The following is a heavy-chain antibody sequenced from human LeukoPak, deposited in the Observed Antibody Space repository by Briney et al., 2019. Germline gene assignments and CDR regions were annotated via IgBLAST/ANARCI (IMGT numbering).Heavy chain of an antibody. CDR1: GFTFTSYS. CDR2: ISGGGGST. J-gene: IGHJ4*02. V-gene: IGHV3-23*01. Sequence: GGSLRLSCAASGFTFTSYSMNWVRQAPGKGLEWVSTISGGGGSTYYADSVKGRFTISRDKSKNTLYLQVNSLRAEDTAVYYCAKGGKWDVTPFDYWGQGTLVTVSS. D-gene: IGHD1-26*01. CDR3: AKGGKWDVTPFDY.